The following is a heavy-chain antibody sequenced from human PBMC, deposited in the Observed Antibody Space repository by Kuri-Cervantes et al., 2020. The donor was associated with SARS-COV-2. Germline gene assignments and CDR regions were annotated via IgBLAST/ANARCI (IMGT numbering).Heavy chain of an antibody. CDR2: IYHSGST. D-gene: IGHD6-19*01. J-gene: IGHJ5*02. V-gene: IGHV4-59*12. Sequence: SETLSLTCTVSGGSISSYYWSWIRQPPGKGLEWIGSIYHSGSTYYNPSLKSRVTISVDTSKNQFSLKLSSVTAADTAVYYCARGGLVAVAGRGGFLAGSRRSLFWFDPWGQGTLVTVSS. CDR3: ARGGLVAVAGRGGFLAGSRRSLFWFDP. CDR1: GGSISSYY.